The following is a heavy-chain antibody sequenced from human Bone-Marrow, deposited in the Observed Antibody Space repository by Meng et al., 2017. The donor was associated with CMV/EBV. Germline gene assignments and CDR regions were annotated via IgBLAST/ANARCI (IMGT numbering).Heavy chain of an antibody. V-gene: IGHV3-30*04. CDR3: ARDFGTSSWFPPLYYFDY. CDR2: ISYDGSNK. D-gene: IGHD6-13*01. Sequence: GESLKISCAASGFTFTSYALHWVRQAPGKGLEWVTVISYDGSNKHYADSVKGRFTISRDNSKNTLYLQMNSLRTEDTAVYYCARDFGTSSWFPPLYYFDYWGQGTLVTVSS. J-gene: IGHJ4*02. CDR1: GFTFTSYA.